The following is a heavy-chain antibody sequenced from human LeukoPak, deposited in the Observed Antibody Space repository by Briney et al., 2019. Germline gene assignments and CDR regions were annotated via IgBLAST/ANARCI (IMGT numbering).Heavy chain of an antibody. V-gene: IGHV3-30-3*01. Sequence: GGSLTLSCAASGFTFSSYAMHGVRQAPGKGLEWVAVISYDGSNKYYADSVKGRFTISRDNSKNTLYLQMNSLRAEDTAVYYCARDAAAVAGDPYFDYWGQGTLVTVSS. CDR3: ARDAAAVAGDPYFDY. CDR1: GFTFSSYA. J-gene: IGHJ4*02. CDR2: ISYDGSNK. D-gene: IGHD6-19*01.